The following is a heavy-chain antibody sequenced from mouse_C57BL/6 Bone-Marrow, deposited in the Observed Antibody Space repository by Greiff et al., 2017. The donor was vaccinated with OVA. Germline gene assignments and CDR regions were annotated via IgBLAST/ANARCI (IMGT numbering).Heavy chain of an antibody. V-gene: IGHV3-3*01. J-gene: IGHJ4*01. D-gene: IGHD2-3*01. CDR3: ASFYDGYYGNANDY. CDR1: GFSINCDCY. Sequence: DVKLQESGPSLVRPSQTLSLTCTVTGFSINCDCYWIWIRQFPGNNLEYLGYTFYSGIYYYNPSLESRTYITRDTSKNQFSLKLSSVTTEDTATYYCASFYDGYYGNANDYWGQGTSVTVSS. CDR2: TFYSGIY.